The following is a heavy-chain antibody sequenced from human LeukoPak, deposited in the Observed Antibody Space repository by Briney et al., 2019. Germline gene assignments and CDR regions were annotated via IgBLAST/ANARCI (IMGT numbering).Heavy chain of an antibody. J-gene: IGHJ6*03. V-gene: IGHV4-34*01. CDR3: ARAGVGATSVFTYHYYMDV. CDR1: GGSFSGYY. Sequence: SETLSLTCAVYGGSFSGYYWSWIRQPPGKGLEWIGEINHSGSTNYNPSLKSRVTISVDTSKNQFSLKLSSVTAADTAVYYCARAGVGATSVFTYHYYMDVWGKGTTVTVSS. CDR2: INHSGST. D-gene: IGHD1-26*01.